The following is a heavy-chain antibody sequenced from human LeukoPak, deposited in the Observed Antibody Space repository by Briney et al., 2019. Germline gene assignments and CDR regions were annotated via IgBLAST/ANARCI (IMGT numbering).Heavy chain of an antibody. Sequence: PGGSLRLSCAVSGFTFDDYAMHWVRQVPGKGLEWVSGINWNSDSIGYADSVKGRFTTSRDNAKNSLYLQMNSLRAEDTAVYYCARSRQHQYDSSGHYEIFNWYFDLWGRGTLVTVSS. CDR2: INWNSDSI. CDR1: GFTFDDYA. V-gene: IGHV3-9*01. D-gene: IGHD3-22*01. J-gene: IGHJ2*01. CDR3: ARSRQHQYDSSGHYEIFNWYFDL.